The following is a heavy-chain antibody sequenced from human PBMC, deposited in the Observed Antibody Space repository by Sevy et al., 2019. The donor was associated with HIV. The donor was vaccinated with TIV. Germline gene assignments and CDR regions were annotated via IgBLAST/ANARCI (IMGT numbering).Heavy chain of an antibody. CDR2: FVPEDGEI. V-gene: IGHV1-24*01. CDR3: VIGDTPRLTGSGTRLKDQSLNYFHF. CDR1: GYTLSEVS. Sequence: ASVKVSCKVPGYTLSEVSMHWVRQAPGKGLEWMGGFVPEDGEIVYAQNFQGRVTVAEDTLIDTAYLEVTNLRSEDTATYFCVIGDTPRLTGSGTRLKDQSLNYFHFWGQGTLVTVSS. J-gene: IGHJ4*02. D-gene: IGHD2-2*01.